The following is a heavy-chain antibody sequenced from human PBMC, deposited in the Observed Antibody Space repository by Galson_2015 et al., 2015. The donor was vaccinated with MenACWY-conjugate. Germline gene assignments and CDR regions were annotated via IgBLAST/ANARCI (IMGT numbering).Heavy chain of an antibody. CDR2: IWFDGSQT. V-gene: IGHV3-33*06. J-gene: IGHJ6*02. CDR1: GFTFTKYA. Sequence: SLRLSCAASGFTFTKYAMHWVRQAPGKGLEWVAIIWFDGSQTYYADSVRGRFTISGDNSKNTLYLQMNSLRAEDTAVYYCAKLLGVVTRNYYYYYGMDVWGQGTTVTVSS. CDR3: AKLLGVVTRNYYYYYGMDV. D-gene: IGHD4-23*01.